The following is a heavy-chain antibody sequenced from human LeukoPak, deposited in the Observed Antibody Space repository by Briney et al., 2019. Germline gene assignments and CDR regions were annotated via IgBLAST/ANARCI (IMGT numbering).Heavy chain of an antibody. CDR3: ADRPIAMPGKPNYYFVY. D-gene: IGHD6-19*01. CDR2: INNNGGST. Sequence: GGSLRLSCAASGFTFSNYAMTWVRQAPGKGLEWVSAINNNGGSTHYADSVKGRFTISRDNSKKTLYLEMNSLRAEDTAVYYWADRPIAMPGKPNYYFVYWGQGTLVTVSS. V-gene: IGHV3-23*01. J-gene: IGHJ4*02. CDR1: GFTFSNYA.